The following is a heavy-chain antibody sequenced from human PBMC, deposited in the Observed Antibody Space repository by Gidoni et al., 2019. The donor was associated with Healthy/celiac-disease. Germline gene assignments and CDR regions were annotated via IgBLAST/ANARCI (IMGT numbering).Heavy chain of an antibody. CDR3: AKGPTELGYCSGGSCYLDY. Sequence: EVQLVESGGGLVQPGGSLRLSCAASGFTFSSYAMSWVRQAPGKGLEWVSAISGSGGSTYYADSVKGRFTISRDNSKNTLYLQMNSLRAEDTAVYYCAKGPTELGYCSGGSCYLDYWGQGTLVTVSS. CDR1: GFTFSSYA. CDR2: ISGSGGST. D-gene: IGHD2-15*01. J-gene: IGHJ4*02. V-gene: IGHV3-23*04.